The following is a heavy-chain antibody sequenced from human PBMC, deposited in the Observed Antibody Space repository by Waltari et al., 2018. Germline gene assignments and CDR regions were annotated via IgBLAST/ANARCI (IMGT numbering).Heavy chain of an antibody. D-gene: IGHD6-19*01. V-gene: IGHV3-53*01. J-gene: IGHJ4*02. CDR3: AKQSPSYTRGWYPLES. CDR2: IYSGGNT. CDR1: GFTVRPNF. Sequence: EVQLVESGGNLIQPGGSLRLSCAASGFTVRPNFIRWVRQAPGKGLEWVSIIYSGGNTYYAGSVKGRFTISRDNYKNMVYLEMNSLRAEDTAVYYCAKQSPSYTRGWYPLESWGPGTLVTVSP.